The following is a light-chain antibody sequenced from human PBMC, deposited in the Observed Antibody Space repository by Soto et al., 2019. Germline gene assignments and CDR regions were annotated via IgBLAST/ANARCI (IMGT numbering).Light chain of an antibody. CDR2: DDN. CDR3: GSWDSRLSDYV. V-gene: IGLV1-51*01. Sequence: QSVLTQPASVSGSPGQSITISCTGTSGDVGGYYYVSWYQRLPGKAPKLMIYDDNKRPSGIPDRFSGSKSGTSATLGITGFQTGDEADYHCGSWDSRLSDYVLGTGTKATV. CDR1: SGDVGGYYY. J-gene: IGLJ1*01.